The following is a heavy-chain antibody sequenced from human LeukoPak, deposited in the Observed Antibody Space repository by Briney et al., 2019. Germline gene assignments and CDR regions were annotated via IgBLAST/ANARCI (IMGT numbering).Heavy chain of an antibody. V-gene: IGHV1-46*01. CDR3: ARADSSSSEWDY. Sequence: ASVKVSCKASGYSFTSYYMHWVRQAPGQGLEWMGIINPSGGSTSYAQKFQGRVTITADESTSTAYMELSSLRSEDTAVYYCARADSSSSEWDYWGQGTLVTVSS. D-gene: IGHD6-6*01. CDR1: GYSFTSYY. J-gene: IGHJ4*02. CDR2: INPSGGST.